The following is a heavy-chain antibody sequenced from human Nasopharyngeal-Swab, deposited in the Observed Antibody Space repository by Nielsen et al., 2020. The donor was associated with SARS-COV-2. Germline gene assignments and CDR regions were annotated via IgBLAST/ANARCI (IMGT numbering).Heavy chain of an antibody. CDR2: ISSSSSYI. CDR3: ARGQYCSSTSCYARGYYYYYVMDV. J-gene: IGHJ6*02. CDR1: GLPLSSNS. D-gene: IGHD2-2*01. V-gene: IGHV3-21*01. Sequence: GESLKIPCAASGLPLSSNSMNWVRQAPGKGLEWVSSISSSSSYIYYADSVKGRFTISRDNAKNSLYLQMNSLRAEDTAVYYCARGQYCSSTSCYARGYYYYYVMDVWGQGTTVTVSS.